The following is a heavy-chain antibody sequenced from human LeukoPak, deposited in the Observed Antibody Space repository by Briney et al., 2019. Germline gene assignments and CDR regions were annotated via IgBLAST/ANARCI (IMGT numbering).Heavy chain of an antibody. V-gene: IGHV1-24*01. CDR1: GYTLTELS. D-gene: IGHD5-18*01. CDR2: FDPEDGET. Sequence: ASVKVSCKVSGYTLTELSMHWVRQAPGKGLEWMGGFDPEDGETIYAQKFQGRVTMTEDTSTDTAYMELSGLRSEGTAVYYCATGYSQGLGSIDYWGQGTLVTVSS. CDR3: ATGYSQGLGSIDY. J-gene: IGHJ4*02.